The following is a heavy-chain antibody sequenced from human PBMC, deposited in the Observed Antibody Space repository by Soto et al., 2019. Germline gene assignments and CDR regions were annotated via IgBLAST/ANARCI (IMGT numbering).Heavy chain of an antibody. CDR3: ARASSTNYYGSGSPPHYYYYYYMDV. V-gene: IGHV4-59*01. CDR2: IYYSGST. D-gene: IGHD3-10*01. J-gene: IGHJ6*03. CDR1: GGSISSYY. Sequence: PSETLSLTCTVSGGSISSYYWSWIRQPPGKGLEWIGYIYYSGSTNYNPSLKSRVTISVDTSKNQFSLKLSSVTAADTAVYYCARASSTNYYGSGSPPHYYYYYYMDVWGKGTTVTVSS.